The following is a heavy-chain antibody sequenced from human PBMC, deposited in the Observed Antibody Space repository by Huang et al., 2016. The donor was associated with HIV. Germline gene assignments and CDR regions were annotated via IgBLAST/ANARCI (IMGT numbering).Heavy chain of an antibody. J-gene: IGHJ4*02. CDR3: ARLPGSITMIRGVITDPY. CDR1: GGSIRSDNYY. V-gene: IGHV4-39*02. CDR2: IYYSGST. D-gene: IGHD3-10*01. Sequence: QLQLQESGPGLVKPSETLSLTCTVSGGSIRSDNYYWGWIRQPPGKGLEWRGSIYYSGSTYYNPSLKRRVTITVDTSKNHFSLRMRSVTAADTAVYYCARLPGSITMIRGVITDPYWGQGTLVTVSS.